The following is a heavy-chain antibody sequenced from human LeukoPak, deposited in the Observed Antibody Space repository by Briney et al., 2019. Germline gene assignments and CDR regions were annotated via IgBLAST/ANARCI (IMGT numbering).Heavy chain of an antibody. CDR1: GGSISSYY. Sequence: SETLSLTCTVSGGSISSYYWSRIRQPPGKGLEWIGYIYYSGSTNYNPSLKSRVTISVDTSKNQFSLKLSSVTAADTAVYYCARGDGYNLVDYWGQGTLVTVSS. J-gene: IGHJ4*02. CDR2: IYYSGST. D-gene: IGHD5-24*01. CDR3: ARGDGYNLVDY. V-gene: IGHV4-59*01.